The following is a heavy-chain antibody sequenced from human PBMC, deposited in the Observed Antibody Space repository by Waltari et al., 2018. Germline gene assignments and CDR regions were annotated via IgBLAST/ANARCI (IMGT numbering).Heavy chain of an antibody. CDR3: ASEHSRGMDV. J-gene: IGHJ6*02. V-gene: IGHV7-4-1*02. Sequence: QVQLVQSGSELKKPGASVKVSCKSSGYTFTSYALNWVRQAPGQWLEGMGWINTNTGNPTYAQGFTGRFVFSLDTSGSTASLQISSLKAEDTAVYYCASEHSRGMDVWGQGTTVIVSS. CDR2: INTNTGNP. CDR1: GYTFTSYA.